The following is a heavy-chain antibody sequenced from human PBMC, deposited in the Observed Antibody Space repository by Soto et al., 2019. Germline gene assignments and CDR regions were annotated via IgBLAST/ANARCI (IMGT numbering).Heavy chain of an antibody. CDR2: IIPIFGTA. J-gene: IGHJ6*02. Sequence: SVKVSCKASGGTFSSYAISWVRQAPGQGLEWMGGIIPIFGTANYAQKFQGRVTITADESTSTAYMELSSLRSEDTAVYYCARDWYDILTGYYADYYYGMDVWGQGTTVTVSS. CDR1: GGTFSSYA. D-gene: IGHD3-9*01. V-gene: IGHV1-69*13. CDR3: ARDWYDILTGYYADYYYGMDV.